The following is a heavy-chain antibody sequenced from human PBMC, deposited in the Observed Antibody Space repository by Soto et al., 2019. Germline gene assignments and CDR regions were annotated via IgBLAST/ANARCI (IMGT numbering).Heavy chain of an antibody. CDR3: ARFGGLYYDILTGPFDY. D-gene: IGHD3-9*01. V-gene: IGHV3-48*03. J-gene: IGHJ4*02. Sequence: GGSLRLSCAASGFTFSSYEMNWVRQAPGKGLEWVSYISSSGSTIYYADSVKGRFTISRDNAKNSLYLQMNSLRAEDTAVYYCARFGGLYYDILTGPFDYWGQGTLVTVSS. CDR2: ISSSGSTI. CDR1: GFTFSSYE.